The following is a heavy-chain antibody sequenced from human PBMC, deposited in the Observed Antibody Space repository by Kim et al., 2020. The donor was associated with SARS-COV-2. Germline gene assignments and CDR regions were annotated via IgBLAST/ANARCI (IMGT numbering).Heavy chain of an antibody. V-gene: IGHV4-39*01. CDR3: ARRQGSDFWSGYYTPHSGNWFDP. CDR2: IYYSGST. CDR1: GGSISSSSYY. Sequence: SETLSLTCTVSGGSISSSSYYWGWIRQPPGKGLEWIGSIYYSGSTYYNPSLKSRVTISVDTSKNQFSLKLSSVTAADTAVYYCARRQGSDFWSGYYTPHSGNWFDPWGQGTLVTVSS. D-gene: IGHD3-3*01. J-gene: IGHJ5*02.